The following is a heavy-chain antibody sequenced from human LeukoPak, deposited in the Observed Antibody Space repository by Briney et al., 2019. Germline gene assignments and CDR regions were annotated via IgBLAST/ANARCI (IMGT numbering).Heavy chain of an antibody. V-gene: IGHV3-30*12. CDR1: GFTFTSYG. CDR2: ISYDGSNK. CDR3: ARGLSTGNTGYYFDY. Sequence: GGSLRLSCEASGFTFTSYGIHWVRQAPGKGLEWVAVISYDGSNKYYADSVKGRFTISRDSSNNILYLQMHSLRAEDTAVYYCARGLSTGNTGYYFDYWGQGTLVTVSS. J-gene: IGHJ4*02. D-gene: IGHD2-8*02.